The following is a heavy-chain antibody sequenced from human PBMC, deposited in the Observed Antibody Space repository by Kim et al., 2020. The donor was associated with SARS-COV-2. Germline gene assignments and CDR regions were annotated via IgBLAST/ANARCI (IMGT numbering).Heavy chain of an antibody. CDR2: IYYSGST. Sequence: SETLSLTCTVSGGSISSSSYYWGWIRQPPGKGLEWIGSIYYSGSTYYNPSLKSRVTISVDTSKNQFSLKLSSVTAADTAVYYCARIQYYYDSTNTGYWGQGTLVTVSS. D-gene: IGHD3-22*01. CDR3: ARIQYYYDSTNTGY. J-gene: IGHJ4*02. CDR1: GGSISSSSYY. V-gene: IGHV4-39*01.